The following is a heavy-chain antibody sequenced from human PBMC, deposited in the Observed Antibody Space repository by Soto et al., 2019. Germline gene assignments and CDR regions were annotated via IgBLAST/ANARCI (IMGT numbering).Heavy chain of an antibody. CDR3: ARDVLGSLIAARQAYSSGWYQVKAVFDY. V-gene: IGHV1-18*01. Sequence: ASVKVSCKASGYTFTSYGISWVRQAPGRGLEWMGWISAYNGNTNYAQKLQGRVTMTTDTSTSTAYMELRSLRSDDTAVYYCARDVLGSLIAARQAYSSGWYQVKAVFDYWGQGTLVTVS. D-gene: IGHD6-19*01. CDR2: ISAYNGNT. J-gene: IGHJ4*02. CDR1: GYTFTSYG.